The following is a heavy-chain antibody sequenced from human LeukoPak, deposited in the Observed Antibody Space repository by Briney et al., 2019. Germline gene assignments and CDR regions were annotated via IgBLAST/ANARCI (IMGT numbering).Heavy chain of an antibody. CDR3: AKETITRHYGDYVFADY. J-gene: IGHJ4*02. Sequence: GGSLRLSCAASGFTFSSYAMSWVRQAPGKGLEWVSAISGSGGSTYYADSVKGRFTISRDNSKNTLYLQMNSLRAEDTAVYHCAKETITRHYGDYVFADYWGQGTLVTVSS. D-gene: IGHD4-17*01. V-gene: IGHV3-23*01. CDR2: ISGSGGST. CDR1: GFTFSSYA.